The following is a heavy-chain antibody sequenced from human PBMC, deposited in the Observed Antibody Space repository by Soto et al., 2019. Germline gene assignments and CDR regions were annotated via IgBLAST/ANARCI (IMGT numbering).Heavy chain of an antibody. V-gene: IGHV3-48*02. CDR1: GFTFSSYS. J-gene: IGHJ5*02. D-gene: IGHD3-9*01. Sequence: EVQLVESGGGLVQPGGSLRLSCAASGFTFSSYSMNWVRQAPGKGLEWVSHISSSSSSIYYADSVRGRFTISRDNAKNSLYLQMISLRDEDTAVYSCAREYDILTGYYSVGWFDPWGQGTLVTVSS. CDR3: AREYDILTGYYSVGWFDP. CDR2: ISSSSSSI.